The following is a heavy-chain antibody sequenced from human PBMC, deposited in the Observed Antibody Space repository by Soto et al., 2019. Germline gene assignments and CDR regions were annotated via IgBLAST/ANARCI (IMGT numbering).Heavy chain of an antibody. CDR2: ISSSSSYI. CDR1: GFTFSSYS. J-gene: IGHJ3*02. V-gene: IGHV3-21*04. CDR3: ARGQGRITSGRPTLGRTQYSYDSSASPVFAFDI. D-gene: IGHD3-22*01. Sequence: AGGSLRLSCAASGFTFSSYSMNWVRQAPGKGLEWVSSISSSSSYIYYADSVKGRFTISRDSSKNTLYLQLNSLRADDTAVYFCARGQGRITSGRPTLGRTQYSYDSSASPVFAFDIWGQGTMVTVSS.